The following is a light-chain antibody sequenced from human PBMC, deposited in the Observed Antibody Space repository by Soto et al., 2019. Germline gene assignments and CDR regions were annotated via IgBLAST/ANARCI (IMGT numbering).Light chain of an antibody. V-gene: IGKV1-5*01. CDR1: QSISSW. Sequence: DIQMTQSPSTLSASVGDRVTITCRASQSISSWLAWYQQKPGKAPKLLIYDASSLESGVPSRFSGSGSGTAFTLTISSLQPDDFATYYCQQYNSYSLWTFGQGTKV. J-gene: IGKJ1*01. CDR3: QQYNSYSLWT. CDR2: DAS.